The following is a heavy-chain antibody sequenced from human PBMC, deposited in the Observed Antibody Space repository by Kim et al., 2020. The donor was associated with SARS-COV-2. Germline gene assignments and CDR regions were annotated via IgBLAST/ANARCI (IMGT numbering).Heavy chain of an antibody. CDR2: TYFRSKWDF. CDR3: ARARIAVAGGGYDN. V-gene: IGHV6-1*01. Sequence: SHTLSLTCAISGDSVSSISAAWNWIRQSPSRGLEWLGRTYFRSKWDFEYAGSVRGRITINADASKNQFSLQLNSVTAEDTAVYYCARARIAVAGGGYDNWGQGTLVTVSS. J-gene: IGHJ4*02. D-gene: IGHD6-19*01. CDR1: GDSVSSISAA.